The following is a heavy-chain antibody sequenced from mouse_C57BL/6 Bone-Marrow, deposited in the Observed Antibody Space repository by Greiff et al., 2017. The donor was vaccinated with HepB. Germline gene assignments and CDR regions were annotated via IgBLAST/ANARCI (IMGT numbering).Heavy chain of an antibody. CDR1: GFSFNTYA. J-gene: IGHJ4*01. CDR3: GSEDYGYDGYAMDY. D-gene: IGHD2-2*01. V-gene: IGHV10-1*01. Sequence: EVQLVESGGGLVQPKGSLKLSCAASGFSFNTYAMNWVRQAPGKGLEWVARIRSKSNNYATYYADSVKDRFTISRDDSESMLYLQMNNLKTEDTARYYCGSEDYGYDGYAMDYWGQGTSVTVSS. CDR2: IRSKSNNYAT.